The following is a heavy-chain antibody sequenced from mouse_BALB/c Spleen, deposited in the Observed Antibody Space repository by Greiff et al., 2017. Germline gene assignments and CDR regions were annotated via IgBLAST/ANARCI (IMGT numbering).Heavy chain of an antibody. Sequence: EVKLQQSGAELVRPGALVKLSCKASGFNIKDYYMHWVKQRPEQGLEWIGWIDPENGNTIYDPKFQGKASITADTSSNTAYLQLSSLTSEDTAVYYCACYYGSSLDYWGQGTTLTVSS. CDR3: ACYYGSSLDY. V-gene: IGHV14-1*02. CDR2: IDPENGNT. D-gene: IGHD1-1*01. J-gene: IGHJ2*01. CDR1: GFNIKDYY.